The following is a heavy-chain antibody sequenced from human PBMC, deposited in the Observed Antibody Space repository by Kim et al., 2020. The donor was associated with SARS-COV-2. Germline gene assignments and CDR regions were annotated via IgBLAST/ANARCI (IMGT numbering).Heavy chain of an antibody. CDR3: ARDKMDQLWLGVYYNYYY. J-gene: IGHJ6*03. CDR2: IYYSGST. D-gene: IGHD5-18*01. Sequence: SETLSLTCTVSGGSISSYYWSWIRQPPGKGLEWIGYIYYSGSTNYNPSLKSRVTISVDTSKNQFSLKLSSVTAADTAVYYCARDKMDQLWLGVYYNYYY. CDR1: GGSISSYY. V-gene: IGHV4-59*01.